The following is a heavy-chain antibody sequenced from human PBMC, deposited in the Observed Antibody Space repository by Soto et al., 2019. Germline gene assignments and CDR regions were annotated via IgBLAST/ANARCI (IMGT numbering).Heavy chain of an antibody. Sequence: QVQLVQSGAEVKKPGASVKVSCKASGYTFTRYAMHWVRQAPGQRREWMGWINAGNGNTKYSQKFQGRVTITTDTSASTAYMELSSLRSEDTAVYYCARDGSVAGDSNFDYWGQGTLVTVSS. CDR2: INAGNGNT. V-gene: IGHV1-3*01. CDR1: GYTFTRYA. D-gene: IGHD6-19*01. J-gene: IGHJ4*02. CDR3: ARDGSVAGDSNFDY.